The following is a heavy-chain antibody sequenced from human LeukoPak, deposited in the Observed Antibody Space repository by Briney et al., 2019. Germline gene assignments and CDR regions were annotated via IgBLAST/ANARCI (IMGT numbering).Heavy chain of an antibody. V-gene: IGHV4-34*01. Sequence: SETLSLTCAVYGGSFSGYYWSWIRQPPGKGLEWIGEINHSGSTNYNPSLESRVTISVDTSRTQLSLKLDSVTDTDTAVYYCVRDGRFDSACFDSWGPGILVTVSS. CDR3: VRDGRFDSACFDS. J-gene: IGHJ4*02. CDR1: GGSFSGYY. D-gene: IGHD6-19*01. CDR2: INHSGST.